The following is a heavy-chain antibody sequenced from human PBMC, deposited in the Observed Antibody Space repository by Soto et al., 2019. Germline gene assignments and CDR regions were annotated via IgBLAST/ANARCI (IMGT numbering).Heavy chain of an antibody. CDR2: ISAYNGNT. D-gene: IGHD2-21*01. CDR3: AREIVVVMGGSYYYYGMDV. J-gene: IGHJ6*02. V-gene: IGHV1-18*01. CDR1: GYTFTNFG. Sequence: ASVKVSCKASGYTFTNFGISWVRQAPGQGLEWMGWISAYNGNTNYAQNFQGRVTMTTDTSTSTAYMELRSLRSDDTAVYYCAREIVVVMGGSYYYYGMDVWGQGTTVTVSS.